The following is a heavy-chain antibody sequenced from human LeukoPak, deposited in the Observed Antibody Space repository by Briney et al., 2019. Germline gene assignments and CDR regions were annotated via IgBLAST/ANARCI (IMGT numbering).Heavy chain of an antibody. D-gene: IGHD2-21*02. CDR3: TITDLGKAGGDWAFDY. J-gene: IGHJ4*02. Sequence: PGGSLRLSCTASGFTFGDYAMTWVRQAPGKGLEWVGFIRSKAYGGTTEYAASVKGRFTISRDDSKSIAYLQMNSLKTEDTAVYYCTITDLGKAGGDWAFDYWGRGTLVTVSS. V-gene: IGHV3-49*04. CDR2: IRSKAYGGTT. CDR1: GFTFGDYA.